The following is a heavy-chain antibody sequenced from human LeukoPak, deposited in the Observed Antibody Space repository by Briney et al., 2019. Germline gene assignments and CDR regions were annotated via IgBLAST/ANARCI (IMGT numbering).Heavy chain of an antibody. Sequence: SETLSLTCAVYGGTFSGYYWSWIRQPPGKGLEWIGEINHSGSTNYNPSLKSRVTISVDTSKNQFSLKLSSVTAADTAVYYCCLHSYGQIGVDYWGQGTLVTVSS. J-gene: IGHJ4*02. CDR1: GGTFSGYY. V-gene: IGHV4-34*08. D-gene: IGHD5-18*01. CDR2: INHSGST. CDR3: CLHSYGQIGVDY.